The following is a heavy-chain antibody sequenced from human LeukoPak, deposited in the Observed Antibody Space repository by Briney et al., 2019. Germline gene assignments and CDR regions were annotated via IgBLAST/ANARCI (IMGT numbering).Heavy chain of an antibody. Sequence: SVKVSCKASGGTFSSYAISWVRQAPGQGLEWMGRISPILGIANYAQKFQGRVTITADKSTSTAYMELSSLRSEDTAVYYCARDAGYSSSWTAYYFDYWGQGTLVTVSS. CDR3: ARDAGYSSSWTAYYFDY. CDR2: ISPILGIA. J-gene: IGHJ4*02. CDR1: GGTFSSYA. V-gene: IGHV1-69*04. D-gene: IGHD6-13*01.